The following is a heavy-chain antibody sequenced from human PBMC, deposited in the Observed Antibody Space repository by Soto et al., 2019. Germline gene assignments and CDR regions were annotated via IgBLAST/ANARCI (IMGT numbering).Heavy chain of an antibody. CDR3: AIEMGKMSIAVATWAFDV. V-gene: IGHV1-69*06. Sequence: QVQLVQSGAEVKKPGSSVKVSCSASGGTFSDYSITWVRQAPGQGLEWMGGIIPIFDSPIYAQKFQGRVTITADKSTSTAFLELSSLRFEDTGIYYCAIEMGKMSIAVATWAFDVWGQGAVVTFSS. CDR2: IIPIFDSP. D-gene: IGHD6-19*01. CDR1: GGTFSDYS. J-gene: IGHJ3*01.